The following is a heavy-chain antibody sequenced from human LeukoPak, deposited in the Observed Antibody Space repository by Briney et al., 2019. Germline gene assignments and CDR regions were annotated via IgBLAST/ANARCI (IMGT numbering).Heavy chain of an antibody. V-gene: IGHV1-69*01. Sequence: SSVPVTFQASGGTFSNYAISLLRQPPAQGLEWMGGIIPIFGTANYAQKFQGRVTITAHESTSTAYMERSSLRSDGTPGYYCARKPGKAVAGYALDYWAQETRVTVPS. CDR1: GGTFSNYA. D-gene: IGHD6-19*01. CDR3: ARKPGKAVAGYALDY. J-gene: IGHJ4*02. CDR2: IIPIFGTA.